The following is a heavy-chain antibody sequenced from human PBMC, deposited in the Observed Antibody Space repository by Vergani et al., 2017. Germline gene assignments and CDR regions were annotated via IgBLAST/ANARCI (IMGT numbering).Heavy chain of an antibody. CDR3: ARASRYYDIFTGYYSNWSYP. V-gene: IGHV4-34*01. D-gene: IGHD3-9*01. J-gene: IGHJ5*02. CDR2: INHSGST. Sequence: QVQLQQWGAGLLKPSETLSLTCAVYGGSFSGYYWSWIRQPPGKGLEWFGEINHSGSTNYNPSLKSRVTISVDTSKNQFSLKLISVTAADPAVYYCARASRYYDIFTGYYSNWSYPWSQGSLLTVPS. CDR1: GGSFSGYY.